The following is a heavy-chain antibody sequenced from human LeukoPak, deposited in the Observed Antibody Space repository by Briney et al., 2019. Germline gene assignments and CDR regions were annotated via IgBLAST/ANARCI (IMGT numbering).Heavy chain of an antibody. CDR3: VRQRGRRVWFDP. CDR2: IYYSGSA. V-gene: IGHV4-59*08. CDR1: TGAISGYY. D-gene: IGHD3-10*01. J-gene: IGHJ5*02. Sequence: SETLSLTCTVSTGAISGYYWSWIRQPPGKGLEWIGYIYYSGSANYNPSLQSRVTISVDTSNNQFSLRLRSVTAADTAVYYCVRQRGRRVWFDPWGQGTLVTVSS.